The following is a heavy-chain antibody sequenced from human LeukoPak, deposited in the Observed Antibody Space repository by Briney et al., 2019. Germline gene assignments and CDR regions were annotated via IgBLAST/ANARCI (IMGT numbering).Heavy chain of an antibody. V-gene: IGHV3-30*18. CDR2: ISYDGSNK. D-gene: IGHD6-6*01. J-gene: IGHJ4*02. Sequence: GGSPRLSCAASGFTFSSYGMHWVRQAPGKGLEWVAVISYDGSNKYYADSVKGRFTISRDNSKNTLYLQMNSLRAEDTAVYYCAKDWGSSAGFDYWGQGTLVTVSS. CDR1: GFTFSSYG. CDR3: AKDWGSSAGFDY.